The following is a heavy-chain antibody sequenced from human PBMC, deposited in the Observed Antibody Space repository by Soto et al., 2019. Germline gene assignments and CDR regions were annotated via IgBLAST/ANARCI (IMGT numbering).Heavy chain of an antibody. CDR1: GYTFTSYD. J-gene: IGHJ4*02. V-gene: IGHV1-8*01. Sequence: SVNVSCKASGYTFTSYDINWVRQATGQELERMGWMNPNSGNTGYAQKFQGRVTMTRNTSISTAYMELSSLRSEDTVVYFCARAAAGTFGYWGQGTLVSVSS. CDR2: MNPNSGNT. D-gene: IGHD6-13*01. CDR3: ARAAAGTFGY.